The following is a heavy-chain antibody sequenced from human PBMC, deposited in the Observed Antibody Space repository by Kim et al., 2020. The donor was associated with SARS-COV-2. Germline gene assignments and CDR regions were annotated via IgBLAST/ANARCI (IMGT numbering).Heavy chain of an antibody. J-gene: IGHJ4*02. CDR3: ARGGGSYGHGVDY. CDR1: GFTFSSYS. V-gene: IGHV3-21*01. Sequence: GGSLRLSCAASGFTFSSYSMNWVRQAPGKGLEWVSSISSSSSYIYYADSVKGRFTISRDNAKNSLYLQMNSLRAEDTAVYYCARGGGSYGHGVDYWGQGTLVTVSS. D-gene: IGHD1-26*01. CDR2: ISSSSSYI.